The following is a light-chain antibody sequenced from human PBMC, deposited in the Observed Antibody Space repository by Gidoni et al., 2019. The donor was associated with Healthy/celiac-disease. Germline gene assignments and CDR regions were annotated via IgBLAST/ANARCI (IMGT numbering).Light chain of an antibody. CDR2: QDS. CDR3: QAWDSSTASHV. Sequence: SYELTQPPSVSVSPGQTASITCSGDKLGDKYACWYQQKPGQSPVLVIYQDSKRPSGIPERFSGSNSGNTATLTISGTQAMDEADYYCQAWDSSTASHVFETGTKVTVL. V-gene: IGLV3-1*01. CDR1: KLGDKY. J-gene: IGLJ1*01.